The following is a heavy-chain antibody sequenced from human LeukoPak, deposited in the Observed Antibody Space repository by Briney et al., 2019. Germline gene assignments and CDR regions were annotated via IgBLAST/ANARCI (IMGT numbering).Heavy chain of an antibody. D-gene: IGHD3-22*01. V-gene: IGHV3-33*01. Sequence: GGSLRLSCAASGFTFSSYGMHWVRQAPGKGLEWVAVIWYDGSNKYYADSVKGRFTISRDNSKNTLYLQMNSLRAEDTAVYYCARYYYDSSGYRSFHAFDIWGQGTMVTVSS. CDR3: ARYYYDSSGYRSFHAFDI. CDR1: GFTFSSYG. CDR2: IWYDGSNK. J-gene: IGHJ3*02.